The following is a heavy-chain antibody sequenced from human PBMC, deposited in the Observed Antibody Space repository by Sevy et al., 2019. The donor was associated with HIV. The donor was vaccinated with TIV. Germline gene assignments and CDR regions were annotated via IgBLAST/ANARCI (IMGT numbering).Heavy chain of an antibody. Sequence: GGSLRLSCAASGFPFTTYAVHWVRQAPGKGLEWLAVISFNGGNKFYADSVRGRFTISRDNSENTMYRQMNSLRVEDTAMYYCARDVSGGERLGQLSAYFDYWGQGTLVTVSS. CDR1: GFPFTTYA. CDR2: ISFNGGNK. D-gene: IGHD3-16*02. J-gene: IGHJ4*02. CDR3: ARDVSGGERLGQLSAYFDY. V-gene: IGHV3-30-3*01.